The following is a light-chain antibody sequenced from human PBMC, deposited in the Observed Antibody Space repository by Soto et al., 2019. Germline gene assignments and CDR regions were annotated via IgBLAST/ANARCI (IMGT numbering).Light chain of an antibody. J-gene: IGLJ2*01. Sequence: QSALTQPPSASGSPGQSVTISCTGTSSDVGANDYVSWYQQHPGKAPKIMIYEVSKRPSGVPDRFSGSKSGNTASLTVSGLQAEHEADYYCSTYVGSKIIFGGGTQLTVL. CDR2: EVS. V-gene: IGLV2-8*01. CDR3: STYVGSKII. CDR1: SSDVGANDY.